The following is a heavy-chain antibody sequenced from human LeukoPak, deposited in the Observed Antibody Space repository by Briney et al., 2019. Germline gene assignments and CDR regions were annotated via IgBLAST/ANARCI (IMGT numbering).Heavy chain of an antibody. J-gene: IGHJ4*02. CDR1: GSTFSSYS. CDR3: ARQPYSSSSRWFDY. CDR2: ISSSSSYI. Sequence: PGGSLRLSCAASGSTFSSYSMNWVRQAPGKGLEWVSSISSSSSYIYYADSVKGRFTISRDNAKNSLYLQMNSLRAEDTAVYYCARQPYSSSSRWFDYWGQGTLVTVSS. D-gene: IGHD6-13*01. V-gene: IGHV3-21*01.